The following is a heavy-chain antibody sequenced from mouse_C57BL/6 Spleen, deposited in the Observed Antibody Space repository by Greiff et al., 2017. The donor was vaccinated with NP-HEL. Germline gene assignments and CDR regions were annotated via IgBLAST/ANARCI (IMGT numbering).Heavy chain of an antibody. CDR3: AREEPPYAMDY. CDR2: ISSGSSTI. CDR1: GFTFSDYG. J-gene: IGHJ4*01. V-gene: IGHV5-17*01. Sequence: DVKLVESGGGLVKPGGSLKLSCAASGFTFSDYGMHWVRQAPEKGLEWVAYISSGSSTIYYADTVKGRFTISRDNAKNTLFLQMTSLRSEDTAMYYCAREEPPYAMDYWGQGTSVTVSS.